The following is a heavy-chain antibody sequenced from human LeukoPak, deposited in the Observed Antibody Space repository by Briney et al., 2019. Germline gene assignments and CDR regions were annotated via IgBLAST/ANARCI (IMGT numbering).Heavy chain of an antibody. Sequence: GGSLRLSCAASGFTVSSNYMSWVRQAPGKGLEWVSVIYCGGSTYYADSVKGRFTISRDNSKNTLYLQMNSLRAEDTAVYYCARSPIYCSGGSCLFDYWGQGTLVTVSS. J-gene: IGHJ4*02. CDR3: ARSPIYCSGGSCLFDY. CDR1: GFTVSSNY. CDR2: IYCGGST. V-gene: IGHV3-53*01. D-gene: IGHD2-15*01.